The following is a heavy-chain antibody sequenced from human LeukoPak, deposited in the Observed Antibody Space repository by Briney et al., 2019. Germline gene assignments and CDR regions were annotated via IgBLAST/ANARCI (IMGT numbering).Heavy chain of an antibody. Sequence: GGSLRLSCAASGFTFSRFWMSWVRQAPGKGLEWVANIKQDGSEKYYVDSVKGRFTISRDNAKNSLYLQMNSLRAEDTAVYYCARTGGHWGQGTLVTVSS. V-gene: IGHV3-7*01. CDR2: IKQDGSEK. CDR1: GFTFSRFW. CDR3: ARTGGH. D-gene: IGHD1-14*01. J-gene: IGHJ4*02.